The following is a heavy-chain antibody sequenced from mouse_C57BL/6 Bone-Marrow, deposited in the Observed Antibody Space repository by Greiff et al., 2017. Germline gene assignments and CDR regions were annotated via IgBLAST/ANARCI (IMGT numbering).Heavy chain of an antibody. J-gene: IGHJ3*01. CDR1: GYTFTDYN. V-gene: IGHV1-18*01. D-gene: IGHD1-1*01. CDR2: INPNNGGT. CDR3: ARTDYGSPFAY. Sequence: EVKLVESGPELVKPGASVKIPCKASGYTFTDYNMDWVKQSHGKSLEWIGDINPNNGGTIYNQKFKGKATLTVDKSSSTAYMELRSLTSEDTAVYYCARTDYGSPFAYWGQGTLVTVSA.